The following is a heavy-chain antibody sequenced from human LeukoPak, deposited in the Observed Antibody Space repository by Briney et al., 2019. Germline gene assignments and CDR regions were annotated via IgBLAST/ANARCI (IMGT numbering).Heavy chain of an antibody. CDR1: GGTFSSYA. Sequence: SVKVSCKASGGTFSSYAISWVRQAPGQGLEWMGGIIPIFGTTNYAQKFQGRVTITADESTSTAYMELSSLRSEDTAVYYCARASSGYYPIDYWGQGTLVTVSS. CDR2: IIPIFGTT. CDR3: ARASSGYYPIDY. J-gene: IGHJ4*02. V-gene: IGHV1-69*13. D-gene: IGHD3-22*01.